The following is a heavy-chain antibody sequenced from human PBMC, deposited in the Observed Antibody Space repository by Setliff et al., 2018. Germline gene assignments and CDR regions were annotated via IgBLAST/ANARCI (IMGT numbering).Heavy chain of an antibody. Sequence: GASVKVSCRASGYTFTSYGISWVRQAPGQGLEWMGWISAYNGNTNYAQKLQGRVTMTTDTSTSTAYMELRSLRSDDTAVYYCARDFPPLYSGSFSDAFDIWGQGTMVTVSS. CDR3: ARDFPPLYSGSFSDAFDI. D-gene: IGHD6-6*01. CDR2: ISAYNGNT. V-gene: IGHV1-18*01. J-gene: IGHJ3*02. CDR1: GYTFTSYG.